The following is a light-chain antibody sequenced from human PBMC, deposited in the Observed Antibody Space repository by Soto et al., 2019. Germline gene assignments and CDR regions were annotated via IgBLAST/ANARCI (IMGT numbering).Light chain of an antibody. J-gene: IGKJ5*01. Sequence: TVMTQSPAALSVSPGEIATLSCRASQSVGTDLAWYQHKPGQAPRLLTHGASTRATGIPARFSGVGSGTEFTLTISSLQSEDFAVYYCQQYNKWPQTFGQGTRLEIK. V-gene: IGKV3-15*01. CDR3: QQYNKWPQT. CDR1: QSVGTD. CDR2: GAS.